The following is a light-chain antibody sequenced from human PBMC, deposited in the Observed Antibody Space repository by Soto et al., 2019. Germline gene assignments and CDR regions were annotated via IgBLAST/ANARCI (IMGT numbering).Light chain of an antibody. CDR2: GAS. V-gene: IGKV3-15*01. CDR3: QQYYSWST. Sequence: EIVMTQSPATLSVFPGERATLSCSARQSVSSNLAWYQQKPGQPPRLLIYGASTRDTGIPARFSGSGSGTDFTLTISSLQAEDVAVYYCQQYYSWSTFGQGTKVDIK. CDR1: QSVSSN. J-gene: IGKJ1*01.